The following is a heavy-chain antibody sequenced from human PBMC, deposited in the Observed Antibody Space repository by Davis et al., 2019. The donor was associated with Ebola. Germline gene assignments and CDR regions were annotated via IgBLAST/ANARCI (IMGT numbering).Heavy chain of an antibody. Sequence: MPGGSLRLSCIVSGDSISGSSYYWGWIRQPPGKGLEWIGDVYDSETTNYNPSLNSRVTMSVDTTNNQFFLKLSSVTAADTAVYYCARGIRDGAGDWFDPWGQGTLVTVSS. D-gene: IGHD2/OR15-2a*01. V-gene: IGHV4-61*05. CDR1: GDSISGSSYY. CDR3: ARGIRDGAGDWFDP. CDR2: VYDSETT. J-gene: IGHJ5*02.